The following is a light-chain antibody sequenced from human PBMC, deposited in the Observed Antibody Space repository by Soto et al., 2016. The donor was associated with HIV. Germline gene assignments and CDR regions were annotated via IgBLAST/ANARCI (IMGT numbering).Light chain of an antibody. V-gene: IGLV3-27*01. CDR1: ILAKKY. J-gene: IGLJ1*01. CDR3: YSAADNNLGV. CDR2: KDS. Sequence: YELTQPPSVSVSPGQTARITCSGDILAKKYTRWFQQKPGQAPVLVIYKDSERPSGIPERFSGSSSGTTVTLTISGAQVEDEADYYCYSAADNNLGVFGTGTKVTVL.